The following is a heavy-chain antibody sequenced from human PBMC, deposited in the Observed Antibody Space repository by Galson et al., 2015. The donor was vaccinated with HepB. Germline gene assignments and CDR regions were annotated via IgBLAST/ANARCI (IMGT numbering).Heavy chain of an antibody. CDR2: IYHTGTT. D-gene: IGHD2-2*01. V-gene: IGHV4-4*02. Sequence: LSLTCAVSGDSIRSSHWWSWVRQPPGKGLEWIGDIYHTGTTNYNASLKSRLTISVDTSRNRFSLRLNSVTAADTAVYYCAREYCSSSTCNEVWFDPWGQGTLVTVSS. CDR3: AREYCSSSTCNEVWFDP. CDR1: GDSIRSSHW. J-gene: IGHJ5*02.